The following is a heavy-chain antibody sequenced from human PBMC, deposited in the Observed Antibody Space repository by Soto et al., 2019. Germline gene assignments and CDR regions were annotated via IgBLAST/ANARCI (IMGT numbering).Heavy chain of an antibody. CDR3: ARDWSYPSGGIDY. CDR1: GYSFSNYG. CDR2: ISPYSGNT. V-gene: IGHV1-18*01. J-gene: IGHJ4*02. D-gene: IGHD6-25*01. Sequence: QVQLVQSGAEVKKPGASVTVSCKASGYSFSNYGISWVRQAPGQGLECVGWISPYSGNTNSAQRFQGRVSLTTDTATSTAYMESRGLTSDDTAVYYCARDWSYPSGGIDYWGQGTLVTVSS.